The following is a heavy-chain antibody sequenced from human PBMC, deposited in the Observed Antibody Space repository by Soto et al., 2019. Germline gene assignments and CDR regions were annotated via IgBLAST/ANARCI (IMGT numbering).Heavy chain of an antibody. CDR1: GFTFSSYG. D-gene: IGHD6-19*01. Sequence: QVQLVESGEGVVQPGRSLRLSCAASGFTFSSYGMHWVRQAPGKGLEWVAVISYDGSNKYYADSVKGRFTISRDNSKNTLYLQMNSLRAEDTAVYYCAKAFGVAVAGLQGYWGQGTLVTVSS. CDR2: ISYDGSNK. J-gene: IGHJ4*02. V-gene: IGHV3-30*18. CDR3: AKAFGVAVAGLQGY.